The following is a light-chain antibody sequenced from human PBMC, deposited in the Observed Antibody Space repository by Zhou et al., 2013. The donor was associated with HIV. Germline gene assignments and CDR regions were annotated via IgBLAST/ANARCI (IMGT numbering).Light chain of an antibody. CDR2: AAS. J-gene: IGKJ3*01. Sequence: DIQMTQSPSSLSAFVGDRVTITCRASQSISTYLSWYQQKPGNAPKLLMYAASSLQSGVPSRFSGSGSGTDFTLTISSLQSEDFAIYYCQQSYSTPLFTFGPGTKVDIK. CDR1: QSISTY. CDR3: QQSYSTPLFT. V-gene: IGKV1-39*01.